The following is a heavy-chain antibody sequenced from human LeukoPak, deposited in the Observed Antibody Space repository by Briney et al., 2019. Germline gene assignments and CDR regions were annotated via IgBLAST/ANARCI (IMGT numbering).Heavy chain of an antibody. V-gene: IGHV1-69*13. CDR1: GGTFSSYA. J-gene: IGHJ4*02. CDR3: ARVAAVSGNTGYFDY. CDR2: IIPTFGTT. D-gene: IGHD6-19*01. Sequence: ASVKVSCKASGGTFSSYAISWVRQAPGQGPEWMGEIIPTFGTTNYAQKFQGRVTITADDSTSTAYMELSSLRSEDTAVYYCARVAAVSGNTGYFDYWGQGTLVTVSS.